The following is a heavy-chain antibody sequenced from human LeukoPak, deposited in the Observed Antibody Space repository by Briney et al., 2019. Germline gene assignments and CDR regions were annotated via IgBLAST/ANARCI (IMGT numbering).Heavy chain of an antibody. CDR2: ISAYNGNT. J-gene: IGHJ5*02. V-gene: IGHV1-18*01. CDR3: ASGSGSYYRWFDP. Sequence: ASVKVSCKASGYTFTNYGISWVRQAPGQGLEWMGWISAYNGNTNYAQKLQGRVTMTTDTSTSTAYMELSSLRSEDTAVYYCASGSGSYYRWFDPWGQGTLVTVSS. D-gene: IGHD3-10*01. CDR1: GYTFTNYG.